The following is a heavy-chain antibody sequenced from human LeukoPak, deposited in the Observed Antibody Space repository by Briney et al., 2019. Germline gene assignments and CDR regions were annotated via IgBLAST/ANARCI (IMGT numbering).Heavy chain of an antibody. CDR2: TYYKSAWYN. CDR3: ARGTGWPQFDY. V-gene: IGHV6-1*01. Sequence: SQTLSLTCANSGDSVSRDSIAWNWIRQSPSRGLEWLGRTYYKSAWYNDYAVSVKGRIIINPDTSKNQFSLQLNSVTPEDTAVYYCARGTGWPQFDYWGQGTLVTVSS. CDR1: GDSVSRDSIA. J-gene: IGHJ4*02. D-gene: IGHD6-19*01.